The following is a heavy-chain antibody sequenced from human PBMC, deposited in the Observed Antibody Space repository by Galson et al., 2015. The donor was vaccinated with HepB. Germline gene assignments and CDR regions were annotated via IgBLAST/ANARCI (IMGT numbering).Heavy chain of an antibody. CDR3: ARGRGIAVAGRGPFDY. J-gene: IGHJ4*02. CDR1: GGSISSSNW. CDR2: IYHSGST. V-gene: IGHV4-4*02. Sequence: ETLSLTCAVSGGSISSSNWWSWVRQPPGKGLEWIGEIYHSGSTNYNPSLKSRVTISVDKSKNQFSLKLSSVTAADTAVYYCARGRGIAVAGRGPFDYWGQGTLVTVSS. D-gene: IGHD6-19*01.